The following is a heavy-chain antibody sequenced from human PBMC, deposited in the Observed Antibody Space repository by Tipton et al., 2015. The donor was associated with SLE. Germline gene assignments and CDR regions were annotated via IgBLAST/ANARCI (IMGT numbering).Heavy chain of an antibody. D-gene: IGHD2-21*01. J-gene: IGHJ4*02. V-gene: IGHV1-2*06. CDR1: GYTFTGSY. Sequence: QLVQSGPEVKKPGASVKVSCKASGYTFTGSYMHWMRQAPGQGLEWMGRINPNSGGTNYAQKFQGRVTMTRDTSISTAYMELSRVRSGDTAVYYCASPRRGGCGGFDPFDYWGQGTLVTVSS. CDR2: INPNSGGT. CDR3: ASPRRGGCGGFDPFDY.